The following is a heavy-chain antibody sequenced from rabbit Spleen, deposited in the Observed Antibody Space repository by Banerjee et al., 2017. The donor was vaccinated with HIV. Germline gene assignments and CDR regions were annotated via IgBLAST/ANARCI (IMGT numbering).Heavy chain of an antibody. D-gene: IGHD4-1*01. CDR3: ARDMGVAAGYYFNL. CDR2: TEPIFGTT. CDR1: GFDFSSYY. Sequence: LEESGGGLVQPGGSLTLSCKASGFDFSSYYMTWVRQAPGKGLEWIGLTEPIFGTTYYASWVNGRFTISSHNAQNTLYLQLNSLTAADTATYFCARDMGVAAGYYFNLWGPGTLVTVS. J-gene: IGHJ4*01. V-gene: IGHV1S7*01.